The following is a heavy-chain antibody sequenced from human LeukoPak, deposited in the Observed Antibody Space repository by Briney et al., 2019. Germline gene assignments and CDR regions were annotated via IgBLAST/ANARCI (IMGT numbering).Heavy chain of an antibody. CDR1: GFTFSSYW. V-gene: IGHV3-74*01. J-gene: IGHJ4*02. D-gene: IGHD2-21*01. CDR2: INSDGSST. CDR3: AREIAAGLIY. Sequence: GGSLRLSCAAPGFTFSSYWMQWVRQAPGKGLVWVSRINSDGSSTSYADSVKGRFTISRDNAKNTLYLQMNSLRAEDTAVHYCAREIAAGLIYWGQGTLVTVSS.